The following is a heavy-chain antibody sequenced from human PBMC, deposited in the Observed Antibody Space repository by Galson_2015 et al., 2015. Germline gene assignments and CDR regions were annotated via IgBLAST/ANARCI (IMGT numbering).Heavy chain of an antibody. CDR3: AGESYYGGSAFDI. V-gene: IGHV1-8*01. J-gene: IGHJ3*02. Sequence: SVKVSCKASGYTFTSYDINWVRQATGQGLEWMGWMNPNSGNTGYAQKFQGRVTMTRNTSISTAYMELSSLRSEDTAVYYCAGESYYGGSAFDIWGQGTMVTVSS. D-gene: IGHD1-26*01. CDR1: GYTFTSYD. CDR2: MNPNSGNT.